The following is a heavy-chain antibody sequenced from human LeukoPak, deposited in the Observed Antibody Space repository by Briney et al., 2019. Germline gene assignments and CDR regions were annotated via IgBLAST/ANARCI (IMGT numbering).Heavy chain of an antibody. Sequence: PSETLSLTCAVYGGSFSGYYWSWIRQPPGKGLEWIGEINHSGSTNYNPSLKSRVTISVDTSKNQFSLKLSSVTAADTAAYYCARGGQWLVLARAFDYWGQGTLVTVSS. CDR1: GGSFSGYY. V-gene: IGHV4-34*01. CDR3: ARGGQWLVLARAFDY. J-gene: IGHJ4*02. D-gene: IGHD6-19*01. CDR2: INHSGST.